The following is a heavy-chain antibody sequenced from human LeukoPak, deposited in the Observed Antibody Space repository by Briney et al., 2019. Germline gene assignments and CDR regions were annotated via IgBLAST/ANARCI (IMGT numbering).Heavy chain of an antibody. Sequence: GGSLRLSCAASGFTFSGSAMHWVRQASGKGLEWVGRIRSKANSYATAYAASVKGRFTVSRDDSKNTAYLQMNSLKTEDTAVYYCSSFLWFGELLKAFDLWGRGTLVTVSS. D-gene: IGHD3-10*01. CDR2: IRSKANSYAT. CDR3: SSFLWFGELLKAFDL. CDR1: GFTFSGSA. J-gene: IGHJ2*01. V-gene: IGHV3-73*01.